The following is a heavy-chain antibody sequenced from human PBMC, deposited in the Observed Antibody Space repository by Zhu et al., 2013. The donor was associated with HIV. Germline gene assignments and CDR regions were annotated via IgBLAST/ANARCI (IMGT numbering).Heavy chain of an antibody. CDR1: ADTFSSYA. D-gene: IGHD6-6*01. Sequence: QVQLVQSGADVKKPGSSVKVSCKASADTFSSYAISWVRQAPGQGLEWMGAIIPIFGSTNYAQKFQGRVTITADESTTTAYMELSSLRSEDTAVYFCARHPYYSRSSAGSRGYMDVWGKGTTVTVSS. J-gene: IGHJ6*03. CDR3: ARHPYYSRSSAGSRGYMDV. CDR2: IIPIFGST. V-gene: IGHV1-69*01.